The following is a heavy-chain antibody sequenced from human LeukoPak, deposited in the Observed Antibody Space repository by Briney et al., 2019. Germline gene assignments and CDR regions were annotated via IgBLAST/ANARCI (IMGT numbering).Heavy chain of an antibody. Sequence: PGGSLRLSCAASGFSFSDYYMSWIRQSPGKGLEWVSYISTSGGTISYADSVKGRFTISRDNAKNSLYLQMSSLRAEDTAVYYCARDHVGWFDPWGQGILVTVSS. J-gene: IGHJ5*02. V-gene: IGHV3-11*04. CDR2: ISTSGGTI. D-gene: IGHD1-26*01. CDR1: GFSFSDYY. CDR3: ARDHVGWFDP.